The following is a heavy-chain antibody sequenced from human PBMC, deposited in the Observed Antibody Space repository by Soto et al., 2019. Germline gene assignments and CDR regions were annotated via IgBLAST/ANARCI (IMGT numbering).Heavy chain of an antibody. D-gene: IGHD6-19*01. CDR1: GYTFTRYI. J-gene: IGHJ5*02. CDR2: ISNYNGDT. Sequence: ASVKVSCKASGYTFTRYIINWVRHAPGQGLEWVGWISNYNGDTKYAEKFQGRVTLTTDTSTTTTYMDLRSLTSDDTAVYFCARGDSTGSPTGWFDPWGQGTLVTVSS. CDR3: ARGDSTGSPTGWFDP. V-gene: IGHV1-18*04.